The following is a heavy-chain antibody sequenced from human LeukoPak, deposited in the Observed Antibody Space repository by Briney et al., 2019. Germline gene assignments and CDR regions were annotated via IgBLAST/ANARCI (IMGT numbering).Heavy chain of an antibody. V-gene: IGHV4-59*08. CDR1: GGSISSYY. CDR2: IYYTGST. CDR3: ARHDSSYDSSGYYGDNWFDP. Sequence: SETLSLTCNVSGGSISSYYWSWIRQPPGKGLEWIGYIYYTGSTNYNPSLESRVTISVDTSKSQFSLKLSSVTAADTAVYYCARHDSSYDSSGYYGDNWFDPWGQGTLVTVSS. D-gene: IGHD3-22*01. J-gene: IGHJ5*02.